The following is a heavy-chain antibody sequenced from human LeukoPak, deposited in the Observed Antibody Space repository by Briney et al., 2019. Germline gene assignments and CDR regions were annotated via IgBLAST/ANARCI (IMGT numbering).Heavy chain of an antibody. CDR1: GYTFTSYG. CDR2: ISAYNGNT. Sequence: ASVKVSCKASGYTFTSYGISWVRQAPGQGLEWMGWISAYNGNTNHAQKLQGRVTMTTDTSTSTAYMELRSLRSDDTAVYYCARGTTVTSYNWFDPWGQGTLVTVSS. D-gene: IGHD4-17*01. CDR3: ARGTTVTSYNWFDP. V-gene: IGHV1-18*01. J-gene: IGHJ5*02.